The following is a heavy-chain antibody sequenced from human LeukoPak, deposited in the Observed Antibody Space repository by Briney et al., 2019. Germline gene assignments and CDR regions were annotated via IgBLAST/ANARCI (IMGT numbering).Heavy chain of an antibody. CDR1: GFTFSNAW. Sequence: GGSLRLSCTASGFTFSNAWMSWVRQAPGKGLEWVAVISYDGSNKYYADSVKGRFTISRDNSKNTLYLQMNSLRAEDTAVYYCAKDSYYDSSGNGGDAFDIWGQGTMVTVSS. D-gene: IGHD3-22*01. CDR2: ISYDGSNK. CDR3: AKDSYYDSSGNGGDAFDI. V-gene: IGHV3-30*18. J-gene: IGHJ3*02.